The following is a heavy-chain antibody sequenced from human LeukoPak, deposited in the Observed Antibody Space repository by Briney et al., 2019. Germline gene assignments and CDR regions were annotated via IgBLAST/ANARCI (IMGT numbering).Heavy chain of an antibody. CDR2: ISSSSTTI. J-gene: IGHJ4*02. V-gene: IGHV3-48*01. Sequence: GGSLRLSCAASGFTFSSYSMNWVRQAPGKGLECVSYISSSSTTIYYADSVKGRCTISRDNAKNSLYLQMNSLRAEDTAVYYCARNFHRRLYDSSGYYPYWGQGTLVTVSS. D-gene: IGHD3-22*01. CDR3: ARNFHRRLYDSSGYYPY. CDR1: GFTFSSYS.